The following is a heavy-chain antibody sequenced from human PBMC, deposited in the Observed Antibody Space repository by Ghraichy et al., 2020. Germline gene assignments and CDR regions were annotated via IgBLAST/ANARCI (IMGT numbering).Heavy chain of an antibody. Sequence: GESLNISCSASGFTFSSYAMHWVRQAPGKGLEYVSTISSNGGSTYYADSVKGRFTISRDNSKNTLYLQMSSLRADDTAVYYCVKDGLARRHGDYWGQGTLVTVSS. CDR1: GFTFSSYA. CDR3: VKDGLARRHGDY. D-gene: IGHD6-6*01. V-gene: IGHV3-64D*06. CDR2: ISSNGGST. J-gene: IGHJ4*02.